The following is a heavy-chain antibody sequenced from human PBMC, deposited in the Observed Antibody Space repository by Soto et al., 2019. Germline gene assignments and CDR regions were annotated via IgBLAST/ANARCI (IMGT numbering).Heavy chain of an antibody. J-gene: IGHJ6*02. CDR2: IYHSGST. V-gene: IGHV4-38-2*01. Sequence: ASETLSLTCAVSGYSISSGYYWGWIRQPPGKGLEWIGSIYHSGSTYYNPSLKSRVTISVDTSKSQFSLKLSSVTAADTAVYYCARGSGAAAGYYYGLDFWVQGTKAT. D-gene: IGHD6-13*01. CDR3: ARGSGAAAGYYYGLDF. CDR1: GYSISSGYY.